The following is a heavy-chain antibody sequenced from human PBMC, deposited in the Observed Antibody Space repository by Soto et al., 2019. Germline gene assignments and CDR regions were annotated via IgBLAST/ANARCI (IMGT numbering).Heavy chain of an antibody. Sequence: SETLSLTCTVSGYSINSDDYWGWIRQPPGKGLEWIASIYHSVSTFYNPSLRSRVTISIDTSKDQFSLRLTAVTAADTAVYYCARVGPWVPYYYDSSPYTFENWFDPWGQGTLVTVSS. CDR1: GYSINSDDY. CDR2: IYHSVST. J-gene: IGHJ5*02. V-gene: IGHV4-38-2*02. CDR3: ARVGPWVPYYYDSSPYTFENWFDP. D-gene: IGHD3-22*01.